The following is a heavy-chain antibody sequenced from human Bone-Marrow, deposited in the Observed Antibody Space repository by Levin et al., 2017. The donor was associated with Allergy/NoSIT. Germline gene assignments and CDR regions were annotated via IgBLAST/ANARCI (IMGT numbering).Heavy chain of an antibody. Sequence: PSETLSLTCAVSGGSISSGGYSWSWIRQPPGKGLEWIGYIYHSGSTYYNPSLKSRVTISVDRSKNQFSLKLSSVTAADTAVYYCARGNEQRVRGAVAGRQSYGMDVWGQGTTVTVSS. D-gene: IGHD6-19*01. V-gene: IGHV4-30-2*01. CDR1: GGSISSGGYS. CDR2: IYHSGST. J-gene: IGHJ6*02. CDR3: ARGNEQRVRGAVAGRQSYGMDV.